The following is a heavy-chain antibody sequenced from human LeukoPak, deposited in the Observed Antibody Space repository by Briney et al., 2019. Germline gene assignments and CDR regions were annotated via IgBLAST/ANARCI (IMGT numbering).Heavy chain of an antibody. CDR3: ARKVAVAMDLDY. V-gene: IGHV3-23*01. D-gene: IGHD5-18*01. CDR2: ITGAGSST. J-gene: IGHJ4*02. Sequence: GGSLRLSCAASGFTFKSYGMTWVRQVPGKGLEWVSSITGAGSSTKYADSVSGRFTISRDNSKNTLSLQMTGLRAEDTAVYYCARKVAVAMDLDYWGQGTLVTVSS. CDR1: GFTFKSYG.